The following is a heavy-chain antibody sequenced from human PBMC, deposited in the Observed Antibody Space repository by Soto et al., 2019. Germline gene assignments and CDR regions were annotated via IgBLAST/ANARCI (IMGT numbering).Heavy chain of an antibody. CDR1: GGSISSGDYY. D-gene: IGHD3-22*01. Sequence: SETLSLTCTVSGGSISSGDYYWSWIRQPPGKGLEWIGYIYYSGSTYYNPSLKSRVTISVDTSKNQFSLKLSSVTAADTAVYYCASYYYDSSGYYYVADYWGQGTLVTVSS. J-gene: IGHJ4*02. CDR3: ASYYYDSSGYYYVADY. V-gene: IGHV4-30-4*01. CDR2: IYYSGST.